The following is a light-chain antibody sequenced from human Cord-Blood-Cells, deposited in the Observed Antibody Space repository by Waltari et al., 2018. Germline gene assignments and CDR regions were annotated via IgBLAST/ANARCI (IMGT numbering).Light chain of an antibody. CDR3: QQYNNWPRT. V-gene: IGKV3-15*01. J-gene: IGKJ2*02. Sequence: EIVMTQSPAPLSVSPGERATLSCRASKSVSSNLDWYQQKPGHAPRLLIYGASTRATGIPARFSVSGSGTEFTLTISSLQSEDCAVYDCQQYNNWPRTFGHGTKLEIK. CDR1: KSVSSN. CDR2: GAS.